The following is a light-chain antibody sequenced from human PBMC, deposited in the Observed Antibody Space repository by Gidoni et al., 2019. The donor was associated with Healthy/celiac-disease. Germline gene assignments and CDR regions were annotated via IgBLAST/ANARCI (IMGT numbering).Light chain of an antibody. Sequence: SYELTQPPSVSVSPGQTASITCSGDKLGDKYACWYQQKPGQSPVLVIYQDSKRPSGIPVRFSGSNSGNTATLTISGTQAMDEADYYCQAWDSRGVFGGGTKLTVL. CDR3: QAWDSRGV. V-gene: IGLV3-1*01. J-gene: IGLJ2*01. CDR1: KLGDKY. CDR2: QDS.